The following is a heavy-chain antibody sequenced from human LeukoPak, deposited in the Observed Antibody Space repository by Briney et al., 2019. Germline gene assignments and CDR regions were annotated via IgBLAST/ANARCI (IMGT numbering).Heavy chain of an antibody. V-gene: IGHV3-23*01. D-gene: IGHD3-3*01. Sequence: PGGSLRLSCAASGFTFTDYAMSWVRHSPRKGLEWVSTTTGSTAATYHADSVKGRFTISRDNSKNTLYLQMNSLRAEDTAVYYCAKAKNFWSGYNWFDPWGQGTLVTVSS. J-gene: IGHJ5*02. CDR2: TTGSTAAT. CDR1: GFTFTDYA. CDR3: AKAKNFWSGYNWFDP.